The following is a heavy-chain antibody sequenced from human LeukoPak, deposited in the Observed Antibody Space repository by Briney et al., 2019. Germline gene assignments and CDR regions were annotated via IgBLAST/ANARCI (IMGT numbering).Heavy chain of an antibody. CDR3: ARTTEGGYIGYFYYYYMDV. Sequence: SETLSLICSVSDDSITMYYWTWIRQPPGKGLEWIGYVDHTGSTNFNPSLNGRVSISRDTTKNLFSLRLRSVTAADTAVYYCARTTEGGYIGYFYYYYMDVWGKGTTVTVSS. CDR2: VDHTGST. J-gene: IGHJ6*03. V-gene: IGHV4-59*01. D-gene: IGHD5-18*01. CDR1: DDSITMYY.